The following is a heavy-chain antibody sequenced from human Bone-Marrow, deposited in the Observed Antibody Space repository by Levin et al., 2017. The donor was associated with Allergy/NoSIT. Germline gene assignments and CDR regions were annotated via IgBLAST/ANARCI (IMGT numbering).Heavy chain of an antibody. CDR3: AENGGSFN. D-gene: IGHD2-15*01. CDR2: INQDGTEK. CDR1: GFTFSNYW. J-gene: IGHJ4*02. V-gene: IGHV3-7*01. Sequence: SCAASGFTFSNYWMSWVRQAPGKGLEWVATINQDGTEKYYVDSVKGRFTISRDNAKNSLYVQMNSLRAEDTAVYYCAENGGSFNWGQGTLVTVSS.